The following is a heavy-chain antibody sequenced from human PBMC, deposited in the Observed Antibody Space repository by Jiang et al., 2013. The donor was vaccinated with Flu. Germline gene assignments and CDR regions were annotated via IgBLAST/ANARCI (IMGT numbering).Heavy chain of an antibody. CDR3: ASIYIRSGSHSVDC. J-gene: IGHJ4*02. V-gene: IGHV3-11*06. Sequence: LSCAASGFTFSDYYMTWIRQAPGKGLEWVSSISGSGGYTNYADSVKGRFTISRDNAKNSLYLQMNSLRAEDTAVYYCASIYIRSGSHSVDCWGQGTLVTVSS. D-gene: IGHD1-26*01. CDR1: GFTFSDYY. CDR2: ISGSGGYT.